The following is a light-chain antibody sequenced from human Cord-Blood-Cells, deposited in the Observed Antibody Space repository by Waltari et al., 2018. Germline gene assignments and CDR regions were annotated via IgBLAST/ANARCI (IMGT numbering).Light chain of an antibody. CDR1: SSNIGSNY. J-gene: IGLJ3*02. Sequence: QSVLTQPPSASGTPGQRVTISCSGRSSNIGSNYVYWYQQLPGTAPKLLIYRNNQRPSGVPDRFSGSKSGTSASLAISGLRSEDEADYYGAAWDDSLGGSWVFGGGTKLTVL. CDR3: AAWDDSLGGSWV. CDR2: RNN. V-gene: IGLV1-47*01.